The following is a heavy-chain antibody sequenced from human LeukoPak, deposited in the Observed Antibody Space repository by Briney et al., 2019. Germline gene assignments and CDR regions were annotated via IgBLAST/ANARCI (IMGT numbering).Heavy chain of an antibody. CDR1: GFTFSSYG. D-gene: IGHD6-19*01. Sequence: GGSLRLSCAASGFTFSSYGMSWVRQAPGKGLEWVSAISGSGGSTYYADSVKGRFTISRDNSKNTLYLRMNSLRAEDTAVYYCAKDQAYSSGWYYYWGQGTLVTVSS. CDR2: ISGSGGST. J-gene: IGHJ4*02. CDR3: AKDQAYSSGWYYY. V-gene: IGHV3-23*01.